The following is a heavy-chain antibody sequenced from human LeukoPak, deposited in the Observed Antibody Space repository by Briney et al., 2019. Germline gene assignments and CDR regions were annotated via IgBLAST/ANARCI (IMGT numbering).Heavy chain of an antibody. D-gene: IGHD6-19*01. Sequence: PSETLSLTCAVYGRSFSGYYWSWIRQPPGKGLEWIGEINHSGSTNYNPSLKSRVTISVDTSKNQFSLKLSSVTAADTAVYYCAREPTGYSSGWYGNFDYWGQGTLVTVSS. V-gene: IGHV4-34*01. CDR3: AREPTGYSSGWYGNFDY. CDR1: GRSFSGYY. J-gene: IGHJ4*02. CDR2: INHSGST.